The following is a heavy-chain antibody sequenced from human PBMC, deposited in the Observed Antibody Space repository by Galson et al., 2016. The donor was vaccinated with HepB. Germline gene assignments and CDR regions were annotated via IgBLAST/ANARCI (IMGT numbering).Heavy chain of an antibody. CDR3: AKAVAEGGGLDY. J-gene: IGHJ4*02. CDR1: GFTFSSYA. CDR2: LSYSGAST. D-gene: IGHD2-15*01. Sequence: SLRLSCAASGFTFSSYAMRWVRQAPGKGLEWVSSLSYSGASTYYADYVRGRFTISRDNSKNTLYLQMNSLRAEDTAIYYCAKAVAEGGGLDYWGQGTLVTVSS. V-gene: IGHV3-23*01.